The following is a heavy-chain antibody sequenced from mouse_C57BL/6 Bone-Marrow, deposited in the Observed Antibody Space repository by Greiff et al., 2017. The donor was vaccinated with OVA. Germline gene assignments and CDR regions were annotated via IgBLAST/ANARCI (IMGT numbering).Heavy chain of an antibody. Sequence: QVQLQQPGAELVRPGSSVKLSCKASGYTFTSYWMHWVKQRPIQGLEWIGNIDPSDSETHYNQKFKDKATLTVDKSSSTAYMQLSSLTSEYSAVYYCARESYGLWNRPLRRGYYYAMDYWGQGTSVTVSS. CDR2: IDPSDSET. J-gene: IGHJ4*01. CDR3: ARESYGLWNRPLRRGYYYAMDY. V-gene: IGHV1-52*01. CDR1: GYTFTSYW. D-gene: IGHD2-12*01.